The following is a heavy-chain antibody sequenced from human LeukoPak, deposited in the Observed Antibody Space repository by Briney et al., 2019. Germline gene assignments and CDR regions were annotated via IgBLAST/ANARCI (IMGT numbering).Heavy chain of an antibody. V-gene: IGHV1-18*04. CDR1: GYTFTSYG. CDR3: ARDVLSASGLRLNWFDP. J-gene: IGHJ5*02. CDR2: ISAYNGNT. D-gene: IGHD5-12*01. Sequence: ASVKVSCKASGYTFTSYGISWVRQAPGQGLEWMGWISAYNGNTNYAQKLQGRGTMTTDTSTSTAYMELRSLRSDDTAVYYCARDVLSASGLRLNWFDPWGQGTLVTVSS.